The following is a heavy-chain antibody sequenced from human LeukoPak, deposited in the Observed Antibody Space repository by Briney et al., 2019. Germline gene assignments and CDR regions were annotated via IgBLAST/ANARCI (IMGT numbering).Heavy chain of an antibody. V-gene: IGHV1-69*05. J-gene: IGHJ6*03. Sequence: ASVKVSCKVSGGAFSSYAISWVRQPAGQGLGWMGGINPIFVTAHYAQKFQGRVTITTDESTSTAYMELSSLRSEDTAVYYCARSEGVYYYMDVWGKGTTVTVSS. CDR1: GGAFSSYA. CDR3: ARSEGVYYYMDV. CDR2: INPIFVTA.